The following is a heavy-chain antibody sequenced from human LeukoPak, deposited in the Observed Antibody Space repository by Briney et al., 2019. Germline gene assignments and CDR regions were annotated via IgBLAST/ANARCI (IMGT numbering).Heavy chain of an antibody. J-gene: IGHJ4*02. V-gene: IGHV1-69-2*01. D-gene: IGHD1-26*01. CDR1: GYTFTDYY. CDR2: VDPEDGET. Sequence: ASVKVSCKVSGYTFTDYYMHWVQQAPRKGLEWMGLVDPEDGETIYAEKFQGRVTITADTSTDTAYMELSSLRSEDTAVYYCATRQRVGAIDYWGQGTLVTVSS. CDR3: ATRQRVGAIDY.